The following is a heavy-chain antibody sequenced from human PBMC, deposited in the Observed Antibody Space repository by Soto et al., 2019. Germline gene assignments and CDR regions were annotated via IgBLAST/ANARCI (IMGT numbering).Heavy chain of an antibody. CDR2: IYYDGNT. V-gene: IGHV4-39*01. Sequence: QLQLQESGPGLVKPSETLSLTCIVSGGSISSSNYYWAWVRQPPGKGLEWIGNIYYDGNTYYHPSFRSRLTVSVDTSKNQFSLKLGSLTAADTAISYCASLQVPGNFDYWGQGTLVTVSS. CDR1: GGSISSSNYY. D-gene: IGHD1-1*01. J-gene: IGHJ4*02. CDR3: ASLQVPGNFDY.